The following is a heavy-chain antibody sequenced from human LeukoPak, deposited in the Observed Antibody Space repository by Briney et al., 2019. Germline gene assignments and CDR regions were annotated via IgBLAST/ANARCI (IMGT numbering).Heavy chain of an antibody. V-gene: IGHV1-8*01. J-gene: IGHJ4*02. CDR1: GYTFTSYD. D-gene: IGHD2-2*01. Sequence: ASVKVSCKASGYTFTSYDINWVRQATGQGLEWMGWMNPNSGNTGYAQKFQGRVTITTDESTSTAYMELSSLRSEDTAVYYCARVDWPGRYCSSTSCYYFDYWGQGTLVTVSS. CDR2: MNPNSGNT. CDR3: ARVDWPGRYCSSTSCYYFDY.